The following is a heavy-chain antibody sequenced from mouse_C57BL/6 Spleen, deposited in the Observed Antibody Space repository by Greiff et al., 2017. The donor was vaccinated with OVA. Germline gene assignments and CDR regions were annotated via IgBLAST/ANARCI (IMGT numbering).Heavy chain of an antibody. Sequence: VQLQQSGPGLVQPSQSLSITCTVSGFSLTSYGVHWVRQSPGKGLEWLGVIWSGGSTDYNAAFISRLSISKDNSKSQVFFKMNSLQADDTAIYYCARNVYGGYGSSPFFDYWGQGTTLTVSS. V-gene: IGHV2-2*01. J-gene: IGHJ2*01. CDR1: GFSLTSYG. CDR2: IWSGGST. CDR3: ARNVYGGYGSSPFFDY. D-gene: IGHD1-1*01.